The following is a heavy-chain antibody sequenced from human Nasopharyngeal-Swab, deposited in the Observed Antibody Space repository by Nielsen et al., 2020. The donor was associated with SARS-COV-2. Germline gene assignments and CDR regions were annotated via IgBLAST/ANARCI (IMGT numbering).Heavy chain of an antibody. Sequence: GESLKISCAASGFSITTYGMTWVRQAPGKGLEWISGISELGTGIYYADSVKGRFTISRDNSKNTVYLQMNSLRAEDTAIYYCAKAGAFGNYYHYWGQGTLVTVSS. CDR1: GFSITTYG. CDR3: AKAGAFGNYYHY. CDR2: ISELGTGI. V-gene: IGHV3-23*01. J-gene: IGHJ4*02. D-gene: IGHD1-7*01.